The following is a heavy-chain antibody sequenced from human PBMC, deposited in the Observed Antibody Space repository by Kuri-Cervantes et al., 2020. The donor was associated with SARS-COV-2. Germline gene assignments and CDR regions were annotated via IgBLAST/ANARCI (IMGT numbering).Heavy chain of an antibody. Sequence: GGSLRLSCAASGFTFSSYAMSWVRQAPGKGLEWVSYISSSSSTIYYADSVKGRFTISRDNAKNSLYLQMNGLRAEDTAVYYCARGHYDFWSGYHTQYYFDYWGQGTLVTVSS. V-gene: IGHV3-48*01. D-gene: IGHD3-3*01. CDR2: ISSSSSTI. CDR3: ARGHYDFWSGYHTQYYFDY. J-gene: IGHJ4*02. CDR1: GFTFSSYA.